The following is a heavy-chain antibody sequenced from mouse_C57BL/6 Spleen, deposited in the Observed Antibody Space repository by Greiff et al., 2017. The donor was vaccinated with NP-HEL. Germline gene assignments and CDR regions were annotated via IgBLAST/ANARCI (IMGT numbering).Heavy chain of an antibody. CDR3: ARKGYDDYAMDY. D-gene: IGHD2-2*01. V-gene: IGHV2-2*01. Sequence: VQVVESGPGLVQPSQSLSITCTVSGFSLTSYGVHWVRQSPGKGLEWLGVIWSGGSTDYNAAFISRLSISKDNSKSQVFFKMNSLQADDTAIYYCARKGYDDYAMDYWGQGTSVTVSS. CDR2: IWSGGST. CDR1: GFSLTSYG. J-gene: IGHJ4*01.